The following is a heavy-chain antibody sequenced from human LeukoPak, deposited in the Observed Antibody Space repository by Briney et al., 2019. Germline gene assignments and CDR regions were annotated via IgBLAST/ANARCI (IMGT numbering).Heavy chain of an antibody. CDR3: ARQEMATAYFDY. CDR2: IYYSGST. D-gene: IGHD5-24*01. Sequence: SETLSLTCTDSGGSLSSYYWSWIRQPPGKGLEWIGYIYYSGSTNYNPSLKSRVTISVDTSKNQFSLELSSVTAADTAVYYCARQEMATAYFDYWGQGTLVTVSS. J-gene: IGHJ4*02. CDR1: GGSLSSYY. V-gene: IGHV4-59*08.